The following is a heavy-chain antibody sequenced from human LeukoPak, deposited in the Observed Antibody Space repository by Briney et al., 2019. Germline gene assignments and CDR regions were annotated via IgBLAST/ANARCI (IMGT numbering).Heavy chain of an antibody. Sequence: GRSLRLTCAASGFSFSSYTMHWVRQAPGKGLEWVALTSYDGSKKYYADSVKGRFTISRDNSKNTLYLQMDSLRAEDTALYYCARDLYYYGSGRHFQYWGQGTLVTVSS. CDR1: GFSFSSYT. V-gene: IGHV3-30-3*01. CDR3: ARDLYYYGSGRHFQY. CDR2: TSYDGSKK. D-gene: IGHD3-10*01. J-gene: IGHJ1*01.